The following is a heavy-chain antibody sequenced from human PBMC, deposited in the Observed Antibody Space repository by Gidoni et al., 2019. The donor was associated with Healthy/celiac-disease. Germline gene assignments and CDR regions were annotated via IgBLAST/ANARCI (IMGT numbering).Heavy chain of an antibody. CDR3: AKDRRGSGSYGY. D-gene: IGHD1-26*01. J-gene: IGHJ4*02. Sequence: EVQLLESGGGLVQPGGSLRLSCAASGFTFSSYAMSWVRQAPGKGLEGVSAISGSGGSTYYADSVKGRFTISRDNSKNTLYLQMNSLRAEDTAVYYCAKDRRGSGSYGYWGQGTLVTVSS. CDR1: GFTFSSYA. CDR2: ISGSGGST. V-gene: IGHV3-23*01.